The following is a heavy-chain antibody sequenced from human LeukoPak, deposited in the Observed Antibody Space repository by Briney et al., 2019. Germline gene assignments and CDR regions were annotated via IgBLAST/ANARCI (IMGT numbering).Heavy chain of an antibody. D-gene: IGHD6-19*01. CDR3: VKDREMGSGWAYFQH. CDR2: IGRNGDST. Sequence: GGSLRLSCSASGFTFSTYAMHWVRQAPGKGLEYVSDIGRNGDSTYYADSVKGRFTISRDNSKNTLYLQMSSLRPEDTAVYYCVKDREMGSGWAYFQHWGQGTLVTVSS. V-gene: IGHV3-64D*06. J-gene: IGHJ1*01. CDR1: GFTFSTYA.